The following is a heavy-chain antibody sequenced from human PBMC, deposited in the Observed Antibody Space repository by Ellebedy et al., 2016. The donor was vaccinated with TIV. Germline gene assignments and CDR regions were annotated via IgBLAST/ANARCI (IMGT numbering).Heavy chain of an antibody. Sequence: PGGSLRPSCAAPGFTFSTYAMHWVRQAPGKGLEWVAVISYDASNKYYADSVKGRFTISRDNSKNTLYLQVNNLRAEDTAVYYCATDQTWVPAAMLYYFESWGQGTLVTVSS. J-gene: IGHJ4*02. D-gene: IGHD2-2*01. CDR1: GFTFSTYA. CDR2: ISYDASNK. V-gene: IGHV3-30*01. CDR3: ATDQTWVPAAMLYYFES.